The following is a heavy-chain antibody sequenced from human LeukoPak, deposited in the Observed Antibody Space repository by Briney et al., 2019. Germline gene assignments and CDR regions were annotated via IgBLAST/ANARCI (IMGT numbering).Heavy chain of an antibody. CDR3: ARSDYNNYMDY. D-gene: IGHD4-11*01. Sequence: ASVKVSCKASGYTFSSYDINWVRQAPGQGLEWMGRISAYKGNTDYAQKLQGRVTMTTDTSTSTAYMEVRSLRSDDTAVYYCARSDYNNYMDYWGQGTLVTVSS. J-gene: IGHJ4*02. V-gene: IGHV1-18*01. CDR2: ISAYKGNT. CDR1: GYTFSSYD.